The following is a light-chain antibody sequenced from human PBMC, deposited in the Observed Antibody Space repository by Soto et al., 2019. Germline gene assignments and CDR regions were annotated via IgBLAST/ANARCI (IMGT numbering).Light chain of an antibody. Sequence: EIVLTQSPATLSLSPGERATLSCRASQSVSSYLAWYQQKPGQAPRLLIYDASNRATGIPARFSGSGSGTDCTLTISILEPEDLAVYYCQQRSNWPPLTFGGGTKVENK. CDR1: QSVSSY. V-gene: IGKV3-11*01. CDR2: DAS. J-gene: IGKJ4*01. CDR3: QQRSNWPPLT.